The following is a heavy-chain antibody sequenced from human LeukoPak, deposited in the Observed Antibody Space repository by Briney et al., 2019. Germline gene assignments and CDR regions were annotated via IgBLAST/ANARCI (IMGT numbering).Heavy chain of an antibody. D-gene: IGHD6-13*01. J-gene: IGHJ4*02. CDR1: GFIFSSYA. Sequence: GGSLRLSCAASGFIFSSYAISWVRQAPGKGLEWVSAISGSGGSTYYADSVKGRFTISRDNSKNTVYLQMNSLRAEDTAVYYCAKDAGYSSSWCDYWGQGTLVTVSS. CDR2: ISGSGGST. V-gene: IGHV3-23*01. CDR3: AKDAGYSSSWCDY.